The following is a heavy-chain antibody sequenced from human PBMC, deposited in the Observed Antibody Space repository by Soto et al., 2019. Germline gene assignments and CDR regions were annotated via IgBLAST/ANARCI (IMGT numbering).Heavy chain of an antibody. CDR3: ARVTTYYYYYGMDV. CDR2: IYYSGST. J-gene: IGHJ6*02. Sequence: SETLSLTCAVSGGSISSGGYYWGWIRQPPGKGLEWIGSIYYSGSTYYNPSLKSRVTISVDTSKSQFSLKLSSVTAADTAVYYCARVTTYYYYYGMDVWGQGTTVTVSS. D-gene: IGHD4-17*01. CDR1: GGSISSGGYY. V-gene: IGHV4-39*01.